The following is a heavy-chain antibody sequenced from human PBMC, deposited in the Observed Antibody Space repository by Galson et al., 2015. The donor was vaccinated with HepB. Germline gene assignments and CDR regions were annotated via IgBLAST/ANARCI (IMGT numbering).Heavy chain of an antibody. CDR2: MNPNSGNT. Sequence: SVKVSCKASGYTFTSYDINWVRQATGQGLEWMGWMNPNSGNTGYAQKFQGRVTMTRNTSISTAYMELSSLRSEDTAVYYCARAPTVHWYFDLWGRGTLVTVSS. D-gene: IGHD4-17*01. CDR3: ARAPTVHWYFDL. V-gene: IGHV1-8*01. J-gene: IGHJ2*01. CDR1: GYTFTSYD.